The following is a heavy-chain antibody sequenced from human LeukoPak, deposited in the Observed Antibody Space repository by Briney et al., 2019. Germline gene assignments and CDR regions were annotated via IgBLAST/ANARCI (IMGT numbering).Heavy chain of an antibody. CDR3: ARGAGLFDI. Sequence: SQTLSLTCAVSGGSISSGGYSWSWIRQPPGKGLEWIGYIYHSGSTYYNPSLKSRVTISVDRSKNQFSLKLSFVTAADTAVYYCARGAGLFDIWGQGTMVTVSS. CDR1: GGSISSGGYS. J-gene: IGHJ3*02. V-gene: IGHV4-30-2*01. D-gene: IGHD1-14*01. CDR2: IYHSGST.